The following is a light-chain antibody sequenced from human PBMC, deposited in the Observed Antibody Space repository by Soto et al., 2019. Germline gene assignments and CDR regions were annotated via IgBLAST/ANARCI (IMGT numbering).Light chain of an antibody. CDR2: DAS. CDR1: QSLSISY. J-gene: IGKJ5*01. CDR3: QQTFSPPSIT. V-gene: IGKV3-20*01. Sequence: ETVLTQSPGTLSLSPGERATLSCRASQSLSISYLAWYQQQPGQAPRLLIYDASNRASGTPARFSGSGSGSEFTLTISSLQPEDFATYYCQQTFSPPSITFGQGTRLEIK.